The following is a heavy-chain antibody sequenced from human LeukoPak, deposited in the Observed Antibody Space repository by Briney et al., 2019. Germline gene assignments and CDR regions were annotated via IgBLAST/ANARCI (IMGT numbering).Heavy chain of an antibody. CDR2: IRQDGSQK. CDR3: ARESGSVTSEVDFDY. D-gene: IGHD4-17*01. CDR1: GFIFKNSW. V-gene: IGHV3-7*03. Sequence: GGSLRLSCVASGFIFKNSWMSWVRQAPGKGLEWVATIRQDGSQKYYVDSVKGRFTISRDNAKNSLYLQMNSLRAEDTAVYYCARESGSVTSEVDFDYWGQGTLVTVSS. J-gene: IGHJ4*02.